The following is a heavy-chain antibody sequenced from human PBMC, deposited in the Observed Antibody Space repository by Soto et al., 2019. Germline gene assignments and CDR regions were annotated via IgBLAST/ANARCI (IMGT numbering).Heavy chain of an antibody. CDR1: GGSISPYY. Sequence: QVQLQESGPGLVKPSETLSLTCTVSGGSISPYYWSWIRQPPGKGLDWIGYVYYSGNTNYNPSLESRVTISVDTSRNRFSLNLTSATAAATAVYYCARKGAAAAYAHYHMAVWGRGTAVTVSS. CDR3: ARKGAAAAYAHYHMAV. V-gene: IGHV4-59*01. CDR2: VYYSGNT. D-gene: IGHD6-13*01. J-gene: IGHJ6*03.